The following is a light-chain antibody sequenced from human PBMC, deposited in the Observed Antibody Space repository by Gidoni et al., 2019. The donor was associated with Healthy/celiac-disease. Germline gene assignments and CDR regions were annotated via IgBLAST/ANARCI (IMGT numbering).Light chain of an antibody. CDR3: QQRSNWPVT. V-gene: IGKV3-11*01. CDR1: QSVSSY. Sequence: DIVLTQSPATLSLSPGERTTLSRRASQSVSSYLTWYQQKPGQAPRLLIYDASNRATGIPARFSGSGSGTDFTLTISSLEPEDFAVYYCQQRSNWPVTFGQGTKLEIK. J-gene: IGKJ2*01. CDR2: DAS.